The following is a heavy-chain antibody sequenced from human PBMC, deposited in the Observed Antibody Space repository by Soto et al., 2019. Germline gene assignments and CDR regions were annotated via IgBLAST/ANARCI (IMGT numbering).Heavy chain of an antibody. V-gene: IGHV1-3*01. CDR3: ARHYCSGGSCPFDY. Sequence: GASVKVSCKASGYTFTSYAMHWVRQAPGQRLEWMGWINAGNGNTKYSQKFQGRVTITRDTSASTAYMELSSLRSEDTAVYYCARHYCSGGSCPFDYWGQGTLVTVSS. J-gene: IGHJ4*02. D-gene: IGHD2-15*01. CDR2: INAGNGNT. CDR1: GYTFTSYA.